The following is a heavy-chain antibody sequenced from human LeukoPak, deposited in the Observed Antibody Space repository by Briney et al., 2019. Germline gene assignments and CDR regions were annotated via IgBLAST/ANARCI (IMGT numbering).Heavy chain of an antibody. CDR1: GFTFSSYA. CDR2: ISGSGGST. Sequence: GGSLRLSCAASGFTFSSYAMTWVRQAPGKGLEWVSVISGSGGSTHYADSVKGRFTISRDNSKNTVYLQMSSLRVEDTAVYYCAKDGLAWESYFGCWGQGTMVSVSS. V-gene: IGHV3-23*01. J-gene: IGHJ4*02. CDR3: AKDGLAWESYFGC. D-gene: IGHD1-26*01.